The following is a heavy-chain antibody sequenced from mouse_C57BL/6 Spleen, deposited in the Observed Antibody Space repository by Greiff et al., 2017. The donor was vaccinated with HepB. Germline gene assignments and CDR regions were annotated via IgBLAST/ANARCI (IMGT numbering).Heavy chain of an antibody. D-gene: IGHD2-4*01. CDR1: GYTFTDYN. CDR2: INPNNGGT. V-gene: IGHV1-22*01. CDR3: AKNYDYDGTFAY. J-gene: IGHJ3*01. Sequence: VQLKESGPELVKPGASVKMSCKASGYTFTDYNMHWVKQSHGKSLEWIGYINPNNGGTSYNQKFKGKATLTVNKSSSTAYMELRSLTSEDSAVYYCAKNYDYDGTFAYWGQGTLVTVSA.